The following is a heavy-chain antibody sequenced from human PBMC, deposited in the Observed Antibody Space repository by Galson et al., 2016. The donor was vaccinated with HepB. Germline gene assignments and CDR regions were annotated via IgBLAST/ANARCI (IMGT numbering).Heavy chain of an antibody. J-gene: IGHJ4*02. CDR2: INAGNGNT. V-gene: IGHV1-3*01. CDR3: ESAGFCSGISCYSEGGFDY. Sequence: SVKVSCKASGYTFSRYAMHWVRQAPGQRLEWMGWINAGNGNTKYSQKFQGRVTITRDTSASTAFMELSSLRSEDTAVYYCESAGFCSGISCYSEGGFDYWGQGTLVTGSS. D-gene: IGHD2-15*01. CDR1: GYTFSRYA.